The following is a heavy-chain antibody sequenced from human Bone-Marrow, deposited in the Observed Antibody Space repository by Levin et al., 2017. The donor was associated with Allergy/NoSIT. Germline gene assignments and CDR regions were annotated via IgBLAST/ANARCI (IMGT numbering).Heavy chain of an antibody. CDR1: GGTFRSYS. V-gene: IGHV1-69*02. CDR2: VIPIVGIA. Sequence: SVKVSCKASGGTFRSYSVSWVRQAPGQGLEWMGRVIPIVGIANYAQKFQGRVTITADKSTNTAYMELNSLRSEDTAVYYCASLLNYDILTGFSYYYMDVWGTGTAVTVSS. J-gene: IGHJ6*03. CDR3: ASLLNYDILTGFSYYYMDV. D-gene: IGHD3-9*01.